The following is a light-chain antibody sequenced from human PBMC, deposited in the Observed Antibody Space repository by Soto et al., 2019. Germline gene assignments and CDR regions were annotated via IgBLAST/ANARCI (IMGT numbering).Light chain of an antibody. Sequence: QPVLTQSSSASASLGSSVKLTCTLSSGHSSYIIAWHQQQPGKAPRYLMKLEGSGSYNKGSGVRDRFSGSSSGADRYLTISYLQFEDEADYYCETWDSNPRVFGGGTKLTVL. CDR1: SGHSSYI. CDR3: ETWDSNPRV. V-gene: IGLV4-60*02. J-gene: IGLJ3*02. CDR2: LEGSGSY.